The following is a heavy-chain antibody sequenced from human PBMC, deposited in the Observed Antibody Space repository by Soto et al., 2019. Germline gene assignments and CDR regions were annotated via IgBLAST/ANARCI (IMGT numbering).Heavy chain of an antibody. CDR2: ISYDGSNK. J-gene: IGHJ6*02. D-gene: IGHD6-6*01. Sequence: QVQLVESGGGVVQPGRSLRLSCAASGCTFSSYGMHWVRQAPGKGLEWVAVISYDGSNKYYADSVKGRFTISRDNSKNTLYLQMNSLRAEDTAVYYCAKDGYSSSSGDYYYYGMDVWGQGTTVTVSS. CDR3: AKDGYSSSSGDYYYYGMDV. V-gene: IGHV3-30*18. CDR1: GCTFSSYG.